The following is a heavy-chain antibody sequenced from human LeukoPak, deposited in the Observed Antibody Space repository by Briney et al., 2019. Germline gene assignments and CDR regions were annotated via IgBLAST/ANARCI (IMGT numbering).Heavy chain of an antibody. CDR2: INPNSGGT. CDR1: GYTFTGYY. J-gene: IGHJ5*02. CDR3: ARVGSRIAAAYWFDP. V-gene: IGHV1-2*02. D-gene: IGHD6-13*01. Sequence: ASVKVSCKAPGYTFTGYYMHWVRQAPGQGLEWMGWINPNSGGTNYAQKFQGRVTMTRDTSISTAYMELSRLRSDDTAVYYCARVGSRIAAAYWFDPWGQGTLVTVSS.